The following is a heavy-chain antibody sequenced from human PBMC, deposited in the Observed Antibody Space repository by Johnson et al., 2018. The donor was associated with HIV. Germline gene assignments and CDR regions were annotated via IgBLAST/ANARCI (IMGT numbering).Heavy chain of an antibody. Sequence: VQLVESGGGVVQPGRSLRLSCAASGITFDDYAMHWVRQAPGRGLEWVSGITWNSGEIDYADSVEGRFTISRDNTKNSLYLQMNSLRAEDTALYYCAKVKSWGLDAFDIWGQGTMVTVSS. CDR2: ITWNSGEI. J-gene: IGHJ3*02. V-gene: IGHV3-9*01. CDR1: GITFDDYA. D-gene: IGHD7-27*01. CDR3: AKVKSWGLDAFDI.